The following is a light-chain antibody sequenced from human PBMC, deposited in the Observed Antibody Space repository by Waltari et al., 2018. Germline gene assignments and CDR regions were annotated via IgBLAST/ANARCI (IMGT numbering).Light chain of an antibody. CDR3: QQYNTSSS. CDR2: KAS. Sequence: DIQMTQSPSTLSASVGDRVTITGRASQSISNWLAWYQQKPGKAPNLLIYKASILKSGVPSRFSGSGSGTQFTLTINSLQPGDFATYYCQQYNTSSSFGQGTKPEIK. J-gene: IGKJ2*01. CDR1: QSISNW. V-gene: IGKV1-5*03.